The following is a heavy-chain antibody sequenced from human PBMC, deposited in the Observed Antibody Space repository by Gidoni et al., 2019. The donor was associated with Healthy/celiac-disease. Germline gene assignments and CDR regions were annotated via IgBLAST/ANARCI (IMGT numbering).Heavy chain of an antibody. CDR3: AKDKSYSRSGYIDY. D-gene: IGHD1-26*01. CDR2: VSWNSDGI. CDR1: GFLFEDYA. V-gene: IGHV3-9*01. J-gene: IGHJ4*02. Sequence: EVQLVESGGGLVQPGRSLRLSCIASGFLFEDYAMHWVRQAPGRGLEWVSGVSWNSDGIGYADSVKGRFTISRDNAKNSLYLQISSLRTEDTALYYCAKDKSYSRSGYIDYWGQGTLVTVSS.